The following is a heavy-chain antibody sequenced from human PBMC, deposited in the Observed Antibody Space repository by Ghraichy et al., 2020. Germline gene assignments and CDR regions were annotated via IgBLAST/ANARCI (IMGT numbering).Heavy chain of an antibody. CDR1: GFTFSSYS. Sequence: GGSLRLSCAASGFTFSSYSMNWVRQAPGKGLEWVSYISSSISTIYYADSVKGRFTISRDNAKNSLHLQMNSLRAEDTAVYYCARERGSSSSGGVYYFDYWGQGTLVTVSS. J-gene: IGHJ4*02. D-gene: IGHD6-6*01. CDR2: ISSSISTI. V-gene: IGHV3-48*01. CDR3: ARERGSSSSGGVYYFDY.